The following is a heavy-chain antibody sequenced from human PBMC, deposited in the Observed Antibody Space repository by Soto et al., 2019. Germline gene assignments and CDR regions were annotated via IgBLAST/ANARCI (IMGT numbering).Heavy chain of an antibody. V-gene: IGHV3-15*01. CDR1: GFTFSNAW. D-gene: IGHD1-1*01. CDR3: TTDLGDDWNVLHDY. CDR2: IKSKTDGGTT. J-gene: IGHJ4*02. Sequence: GSLRLSCAASGFTFSNAWMSWVRQAPGKGLEWVGRIKSKTDGGTTDYAAPVKGRFTISRDDSKNTLYLQMNSLKTEDTAAYYCTTDLGDDWNVLHDYWGQGTLVTVSS.